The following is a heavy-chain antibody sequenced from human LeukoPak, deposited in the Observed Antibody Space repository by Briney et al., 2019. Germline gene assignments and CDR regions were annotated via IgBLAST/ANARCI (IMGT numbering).Heavy chain of an antibody. D-gene: IGHD1-26*01. J-gene: IGHJ4*02. CDR3: AKGAEVGATRRPTFDY. V-gene: IGHV3-23*01. Sequence: GGSLRLSCAASGFTFSSYAMSWVRQAPGKGLEWVSALSCSGGSKYYAGSVKGRFTISRDNSKNTLYLQMSSLRAEDTAVYYCAKGAEVGATRRPTFDYWGQGTLVTVSS. CDR1: GFTFSSYA. CDR2: LSCSGGSK.